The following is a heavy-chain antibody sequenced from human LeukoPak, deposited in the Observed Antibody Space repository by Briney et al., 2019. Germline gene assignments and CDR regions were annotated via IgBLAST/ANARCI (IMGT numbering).Heavy chain of an antibody. CDR3: VREYISSSGRAFDM. J-gene: IGHJ3*02. V-gene: IGHV3-74*01. CDR1: GFTFSSYW. CDR2: ISTDGSST. D-gene: IGHD6-6*01. Sequence: GGSLRLSCAASGFTFSSYWMHWVRQAPGKGLVWVSRISTDGSSTHSADSVKGRLTISRDNAKNTLYLQMNSLRAEDTAVYYCVREYISSSGRAFDMRGQGTMVTVSP.